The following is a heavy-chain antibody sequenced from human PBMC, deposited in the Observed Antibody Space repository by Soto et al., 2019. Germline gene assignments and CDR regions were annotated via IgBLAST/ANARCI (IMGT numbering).Heavy chain of an antibody. V-gene: IGHV1-58*01. CDR2: IVVGSGNT. CDR1: GFTFTSSA. CDR3: AAGNHYCSSTSCHVYYYGMDV. J-gene: IGHJ6*02. Sequence: GASVKVSCKASGFTFTSSAVQWVRQARGQRLEWIGWIVVGSGNTNYAQKFQERVTITRDMSTSTAYMELSSLRSEDTAVYYCAAGNHYCSSTSCHVYYYGMDVWGQGTTVTVSS. D-gene: IGHD2-2*01.